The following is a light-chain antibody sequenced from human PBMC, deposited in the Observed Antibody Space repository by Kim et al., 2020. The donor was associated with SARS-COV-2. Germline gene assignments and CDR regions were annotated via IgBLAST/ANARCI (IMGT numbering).Light chain of an antibody. CDR3: QVWDSSAYV. J-gene: IGLJ1*01. CDR1: NIGSKN. Sequence: GARGRTARITCGGNNIGSKNVHWYQQMPGQAPVLVIYRDINRPSGIPERFSGSNSGNTATLTISRAQAGDEADYYCQVWDSSAYVFGTGTKVTVL. CDR2: RDI. V-gene: IGLV3-9*01.